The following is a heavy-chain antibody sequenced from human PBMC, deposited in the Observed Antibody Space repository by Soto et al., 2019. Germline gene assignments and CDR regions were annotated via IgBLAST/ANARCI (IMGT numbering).Heavy chain of an antibody. J-gene: IGHJ5*02. D-gene: IGHD1-26*01. V-gene: IGHV4-59*08. CDR3: ARHPPERSEPWFDP. CDR2: IYYSGST. CDR1: GGSISSYY. Sequence: SETLSLTCTVSGGSISSYYWSWIRQPPGKGLEWIGYIYYSGSTNYNPSIKSRVTISVDTSKNQFSLKLSSVTAADTAVYYCARHPPERSEPWFDPWGQGTLVTVSS.